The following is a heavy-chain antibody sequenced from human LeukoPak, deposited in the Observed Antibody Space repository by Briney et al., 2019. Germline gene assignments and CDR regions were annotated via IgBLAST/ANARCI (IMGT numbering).Heavy chain of an antibody. CDR3: TRMTTGHDY. CDR2: INHSGYT. D-gene: IGHD4-17*01. CDR1: GVSFNDYY. J-gene: IGHJ4*02. V-gene: IGHV4-34*10. Sequence: KSSETLSLTCAVSGVSFNDYYWSWVRQTPGKGLEWIGEINHSGYTNDSPSLKSRFTLSIDTSRNQCSLNLRSVTVADSGIYYCTRMTTGHDYWGQGTLVTVSS.